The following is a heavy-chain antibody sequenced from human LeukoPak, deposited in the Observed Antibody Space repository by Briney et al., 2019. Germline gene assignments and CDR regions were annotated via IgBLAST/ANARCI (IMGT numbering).Heavy chain of an antibody. CDR3: ARRAGLEGGYSQNWFDP. Sequence: GGSLRLSCAASGFTFSSYSMNWIRQAPGKGLEWVSSISSSSSYIYYADSVKGRFTISRDNAKNSLYLQMNSLRAEDTAVYYCARRAGLEGGYSQNWFDPWGQGTLVTVSS. V-gene: IGHV3-21*01. CDR1: GFTFSSYS. D-gene: IGHD3-10*01. J-gene: IGHJ5*02. CDR2: ISSSSSYI.